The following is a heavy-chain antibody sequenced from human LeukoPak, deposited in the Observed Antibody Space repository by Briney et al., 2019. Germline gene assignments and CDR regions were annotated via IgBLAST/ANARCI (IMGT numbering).Heavy chain of an antibody. Sequence: ASVKVSCKASGYTFTSYGISWVRQAPGQGLGWMGWISAYNGNTNYAQKLQGRVTMTTDTSTSTAYMELRSLRSDDTAVYYCARTNYGDSRIDHYYYYMDVWGKGTTVTVSS. V-gene: IGHV1-18*01. D-gene: IGHD4-17*01. CDR2: ISAYNGNT. J-gene: IGHJ6*03. CDR1: GYTFTSYG. CDR3: ARTNYGDSRIDHYYYYMDV.